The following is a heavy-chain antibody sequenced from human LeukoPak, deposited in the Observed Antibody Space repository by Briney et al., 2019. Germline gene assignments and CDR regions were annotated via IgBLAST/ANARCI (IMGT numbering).Heavy chain of an antibody. D-gene: IGHD3-22*01. Sequence: GASEKVSCKASGGXFSSYAISWVRQAPGQGLEWMGGIIPIFGTANYAQKFQGRVTITADESTSTAYMELSSLRSEDTAVYYCARDRRYYYDSSGSIGSYSVNWFDPWGQGTLVTVSS. J-gene: IGHJ5*02. CDR2: IIPIFGTA. V-gene: IGHV1-69*01. CDR3: ARDRRYYYDSSGSIGSYSVNWFDP. CDR1: GGXFSSYA.